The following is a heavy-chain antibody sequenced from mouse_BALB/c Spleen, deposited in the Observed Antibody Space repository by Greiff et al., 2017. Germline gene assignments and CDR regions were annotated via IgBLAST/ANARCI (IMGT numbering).Heavy chain of an antibody. V-gene: IGHV1-4*01. D-gene: IGHD2-2*01. Sequence: VQLQQSGAELARPGASVKMSCKASGYTFTSYTMHWVKQRPGQGLEWIGYINPSSGYTNYNQKFKDKATLTADKSSSTAYMQLSSLTSEDSAVYYCATYGYDGAWFAYWGQGTLVTVSA. CDR3: ATYGYDGAWFAY. CDR1: GYTFTSYT. J-gene: IGHJ3*01. CDR2: INPSSGYT.